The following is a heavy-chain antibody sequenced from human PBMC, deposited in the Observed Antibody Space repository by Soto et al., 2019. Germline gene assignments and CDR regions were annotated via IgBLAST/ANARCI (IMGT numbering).Heavy chain of an antibody. CDR3: ARGQDAGMATMPYYFDY. CDR2: INHSGST. V-gene: IGHV4-34*01. D-gene: IGHD5-12*01. CDR1: GGSFSGYY. Sequence: PSETLSLTCAVYGGSFSGYYWSWIRQPPGKGLEWIGEINHSGSTNYNPSLKSRVTISVDTSKNQFSLKLSSVTAADTAVYYCARGQDAGMATMPYYFDYWGQGTLVTVSS. J-gene: IGHJ4*02.